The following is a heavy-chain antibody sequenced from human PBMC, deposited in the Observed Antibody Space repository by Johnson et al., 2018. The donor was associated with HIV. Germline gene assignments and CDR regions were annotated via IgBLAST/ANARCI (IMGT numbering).Heavy chain of an antibody. D-gene: IGHD3-10*01. CDR2: IWYDGSNK. CDR3: AKRGERGAFDI. V-gene: IGHV3-30*18. J-gene: IGHJ3*02. CDR1: GFTFSSYA. Sequence: QVQLVESGGGVVQPGRSLRLSCAASGFTFSSYAMHWVRQAPGKGLEWVAVIWYDGSNKYYADSVKGRFTISRDNSKNTLYLQMNSLRAEDTAVYYCAKRGERGAFDIWGQGTMDTVSS.